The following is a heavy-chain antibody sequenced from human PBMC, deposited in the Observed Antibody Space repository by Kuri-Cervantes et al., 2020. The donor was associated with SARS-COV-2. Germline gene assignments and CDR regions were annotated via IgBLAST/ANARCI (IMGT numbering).Heavy chain of an antibody. Sequence: KVSCKGSGYTFSYHWIAWVRQVPGKGLEWMGIMYPDDSDARYSPSFQGQVTISADRSISTAYLQWSSLKASDIAMYFCARSASRLADAFDIWGQGTMVTVSS. CDR1: GYTFSYHW. V-gene: IGHV5-51*01. CDR2: MYPDDSDA. J-gene: IGHJ3*02. D-gene: IGHD2-21*01. CDR3: ARSASRLADAFDI.